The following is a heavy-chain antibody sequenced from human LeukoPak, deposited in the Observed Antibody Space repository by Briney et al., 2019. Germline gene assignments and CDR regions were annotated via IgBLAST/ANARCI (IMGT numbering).Heavy chain of an antibody. J-gene: IGHJ4*02. CDR3: ATYCSSANCYIWGYYFDS. V-gene: IGHV1-69*13. CDR2: IIPIFGTT. CDR1: GGTFSSYA. Sequence: GASVKVSCKASGGTFSSYAISWVRQAPGQGLEWMGGIIPIFGTTNYAQKFQGRVTITADESTSTAYMELSSLRSEDTAMYYCATYCSSANCYIWGYYFDSRGQGTLVTVSS. D-gene: IGHD2-2*01.